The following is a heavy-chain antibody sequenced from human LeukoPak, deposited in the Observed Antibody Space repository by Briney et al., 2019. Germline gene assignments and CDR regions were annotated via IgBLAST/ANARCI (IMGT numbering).Heavy chain of an antibody. V-gene: IGHV3-15*01. CDR2: ITSGGAT. Sequence: GGSLRLSCAASGFTFSSYAMSWVRQAPGKGLEWVGHITSGGATDYAAPVKGRFIISRDNSKGTFYLQMNSLKTDDTAMYYCTWMATVRTVDFWGQGTLVTVSS. CDR1: GFTFSSYA. D-gene: IGHD4-17*01. J-gene: IGHJ4*02. CDR3: TWMATVRTVDF.